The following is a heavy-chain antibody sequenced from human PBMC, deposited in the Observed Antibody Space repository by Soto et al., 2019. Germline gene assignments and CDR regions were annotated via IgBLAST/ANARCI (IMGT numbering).Heavy chain of an antibody. CDR1: GGSISSSSYY. V-gene: IGHV4-39*01. CDR2: MYYSGST. D-gene: IGHD3-9*01. CDR3: ARKNRAPDRLSGHSWFDP. J-gene: IGHJ5*02. Sequence: PSETLSLTCTVSGGSISSSSYYWAWIRQPPGKGLEWIGSMYYSGSTYYNPSLKSRVTISVDTSKNQFSLKLSSVTAADTAVYFCARKNRAPDRLSGHSWFDPWGQGTQVTVSS.